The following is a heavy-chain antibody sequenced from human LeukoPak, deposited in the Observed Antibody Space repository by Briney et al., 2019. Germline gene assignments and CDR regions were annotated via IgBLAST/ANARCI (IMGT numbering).Heavy chain of an antibody. Sequence: GASVTVSCKASGGTFSSYAISWVRQAPGQGLEWMGRIIPILGIANYAQKFQGRVTITADKSTSTAYMELSSLRSEDTAVYYCARDVVVTAITSPYYYYYGMDVWGQGTTVTVSS. CDR1: GGTFSSYA. V-gene: IGHV1-69*04. J-gene: IGHJ6*02. CDR3: ARDVVVTAITSPYYYYYGMDV. CDR2: IIPILGIA. D-gene: IGHD2-21*02.